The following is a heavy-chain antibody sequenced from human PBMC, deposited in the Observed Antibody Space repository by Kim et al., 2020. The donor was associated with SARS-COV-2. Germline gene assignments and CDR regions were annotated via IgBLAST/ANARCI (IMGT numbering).Heavy chain of an antibody. D-gene: IGHD6-13*01. Sequence: NPSLKSRVTISVDTSKNQFSLKLSSVTAADTAVYYCARDSSSHNYYGMDVWGQGTTVTVSS. J-gene: IGHJ6*02. CDR3: ARDSSSHNYYGMDV. V-gene: IGHV4-39*01.